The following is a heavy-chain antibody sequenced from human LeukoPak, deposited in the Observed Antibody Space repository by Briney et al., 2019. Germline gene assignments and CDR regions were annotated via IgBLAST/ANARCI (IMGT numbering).Heavy chain of an antibody. CDR3: AREGGYSGYDFY. J-gene: IGHJ4*02. CDR1: GGSISSGGYS. Sequence: SETLSLTCAVSGGSISSGGYSWSWIRQPPGKGLEWIGYIYHSGSTYYNPSLKGRVTVSVDSSKNQFSLKLSSVTAADTAVYYCAREGGYSGYDFYWGQGTLVTVSS. CDR2: IYHSGST. V-gene: IGHV4-30-2*01. D-gene: IGHD5-12*01.